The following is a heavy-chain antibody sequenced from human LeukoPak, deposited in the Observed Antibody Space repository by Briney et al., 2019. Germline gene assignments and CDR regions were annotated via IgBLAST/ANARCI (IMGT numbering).Heavy chain of an antibody. J-gene: IGHJ4*02. Sequence: GGSLRLSCAASGFTVSSNYMSWVRQAPGKGLEWVSVIYSGGSTYYADSVKGRLTISRDNSKNTLYLQMNSLRAEDTAVYYCAILHWPTYYYDRPHSWGQGTLVTVSS. CDR3: AILHWPTYYYDRPHS. CDR2: IYSGGST. V-gene: IGHV3-53*01. D-gene: IGHD3-22*01. CDR1: GFTVSSNY.